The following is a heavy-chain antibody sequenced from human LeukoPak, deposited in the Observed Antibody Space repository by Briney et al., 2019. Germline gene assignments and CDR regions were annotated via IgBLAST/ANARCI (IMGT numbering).Heavy chain of an antibody. CDR1: GGSISSSSYY. Sequence: SETLSLTCTVSGGSISSSSYYWGWIRQPPGKGLEWIGSIYYSGSTYYNPSLKSRVTISVDRSKNQFSLKLSSVTAADTAVYYCARDGHYSGSYSMMVDQPQVWGQGTLVTVSS. V-gene: IGHV4-39*07. CDR3: ARDGHYSGSYSMMVDQPQV. D-gene: IGHD1-26*01. J-gene: IGHJ4*02. CDR2: IYYSGST.